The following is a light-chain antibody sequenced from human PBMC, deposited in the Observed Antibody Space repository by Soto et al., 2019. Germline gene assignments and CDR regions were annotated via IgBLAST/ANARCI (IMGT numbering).Light chain of an antibody. Sequence: DIQMTQSPSTLSASVGDRVTITCRASQSISSWLAWYQQKPGKAPKLLIYDASSLESGVPSRFSGSGSGTEFTPTISSLQPDDFATYSWQQYNSYPQTFGQGTKVEIK. CDR3: QQYNSYPQT. CDR2: DAS. J-gene: IGKJ1*01. CDR1: QSISSW. V-gene: IGKV1-5*01.